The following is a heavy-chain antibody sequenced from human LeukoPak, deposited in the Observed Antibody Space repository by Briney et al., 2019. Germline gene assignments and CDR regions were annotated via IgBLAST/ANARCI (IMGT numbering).Heavy chain of an antibody. CDR1: GFTFSSYG. CDR2: ISYDGSNK. V-gene: IGHV3-30*18. CDR3: AKDLRSSSPNRFDY. Sequence: PGGSLRLSCAASGFTFSSYGMHWVRQAPGKGLEWVAVISYDGSNKYYGDSVKGRFTISRDNSNNILYLQMNSLRAEDTAVYYCAKDLRSSSPNRFDYWGQGTLVTVSS. D-gene: IGHD6-6*01. J-gene: IGHJ4*02.